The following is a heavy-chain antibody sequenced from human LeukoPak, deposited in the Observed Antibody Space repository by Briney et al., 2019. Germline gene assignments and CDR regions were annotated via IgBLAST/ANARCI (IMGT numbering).Heavy chain of an antibody. CDR3: AKDGYYYDSSGHDAFDI. CDR2: ISYDGSNK. CDR1: GFTFSSYG. V-gene: IGHV3-30*18. J-gene: IGHJ3*02. D-gene: IGHD3-22*01. Sequence: TGGSLRLSCAASGFTFSSYGMHWVRQAPGKGLEWVAVISYDGSNKYYADSVKGRFTISRDNSKNTLYLQMNSLRAEDTAVYYCAKDGYYYDSSGHDAFDIWGQGTMVTVSS.